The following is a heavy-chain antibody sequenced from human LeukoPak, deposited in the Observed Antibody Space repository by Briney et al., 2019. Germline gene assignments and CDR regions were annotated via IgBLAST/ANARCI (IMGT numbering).Heavy chain of an antibody. Sequence: GESLKISCKGSGYSFTSYWIGWVRQMPGKGLEWMGIIYPGDSDTRYSPSFQGQVTIPAGKSISTAYLQWSSLKASDTAMYYCARVYDFWSGYYSLYMDVWGKGTTVTVSS. V-gene: IGHV5-51*01. CDR1: GYSFTSYW. CDR3: ARVYDFWSGYYSLYMDV. J-gene: IGHJ6*03. D-gene: IGHD3-3*01. CDR2: IYPGDSDT.